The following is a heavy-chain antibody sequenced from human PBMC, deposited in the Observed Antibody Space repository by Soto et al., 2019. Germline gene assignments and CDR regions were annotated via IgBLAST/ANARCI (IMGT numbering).Heavy chain of an antibody. CDR1: GVSITSYY. J-gene: IGHJ6*02. D-gene: IGHD2-15*01. CDR3: ARVPVAVAATEDYYGLDV. V-gene: IGHV4-4*07. Sequence: SETLSLTCSVSGVSITSYYWSWIRQSAGGGLEWMGRINTDGLSTYSPSFKSRLTMSLDTSKNQVSLRLISVAAADTAVYFCARVPVAVAATEDYYGLDVWGQGTTVTVSS. CDR2: INTDGLS.